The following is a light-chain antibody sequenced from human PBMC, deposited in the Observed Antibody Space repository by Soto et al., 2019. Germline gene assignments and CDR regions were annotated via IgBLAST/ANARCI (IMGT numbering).Light chain of an antibody. CDR3: KQRSNWQWT. J-gene: IGKJ1*01. CDR2: DAS. V-gene: IGKV3-11*01. Sequence: EIVLTQSPATLSLSPGERATLSCRASQSVSSYLAWYQQKPGQAPRLLIYDASNRATGIPARFSGSGSGTDFTLTISSLEPEDVAVYYCKQRSNWQWTFGQGTKVEIK. CDR1: QSVSSY.